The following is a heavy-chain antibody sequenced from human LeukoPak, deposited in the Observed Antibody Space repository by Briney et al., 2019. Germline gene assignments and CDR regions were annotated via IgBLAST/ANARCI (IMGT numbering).Heavy chain of an antibody. Sequence: GGSLRLSCAASGFTFSTYEMNWVRQAPGKGLEWVSYISSTGSNIYYADSVKGRFTISRDNAKNSLYLLMNSLRTEDTAMYYCARSQSLGYWGQGTLVTVSS. J-gene: IGHJ4*02. CDR3: ARSQSLGY. CDR1: GFTFSTYE. V-gene: IGHV3-48*03. D-gene: IGHD1-26*01. CDR2: ISSTGSNI.